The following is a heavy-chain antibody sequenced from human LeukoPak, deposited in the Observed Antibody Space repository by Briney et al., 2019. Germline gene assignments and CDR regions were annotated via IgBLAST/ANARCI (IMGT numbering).Heavy chain of an antibody. CDR1: GYTFTSYA. D-gene: IGHD5-18*01. J-gene: IGHJ4*02. Sequence: GASVKVSCKASGYTFTSYAISWVRQAPGQGLEWMGGIIPIFGTANYAQKFQGRVTITADESTSTAYMELSSLRSEDTAVYYCARTKSGYSYGTLDYWGQGTLVTVSS. V-gene: IGHV1-69*13. CDR2: IIPIFGTA. CDR3: ARTKSGYSYGTLDY.